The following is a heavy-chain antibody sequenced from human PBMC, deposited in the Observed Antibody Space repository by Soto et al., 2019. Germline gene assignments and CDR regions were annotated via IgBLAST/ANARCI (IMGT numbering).Heavy chain of an antibody. D-gene: IGHD6-13*01. J-gene: IGHJ5*02. Sequence: PSETLSLTCTVSGVSISGSRYYWSWIRQPPGKGLEWIGYIYYSGSTNYNPSLKSRVTISVDTSKNQFSLKLSSVTAADTAVYYCARSVSYSALARIENNWFDPWGQGTLVTVSS. CDR1: GVSISGSRYY. CDR3: ARSVSYSALARIENNWFDP. CDR2: IYYSGST. V-gene: IGHV4-61*01.